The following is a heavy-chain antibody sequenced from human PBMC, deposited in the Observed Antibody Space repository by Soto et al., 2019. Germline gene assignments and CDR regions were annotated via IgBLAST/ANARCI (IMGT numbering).Heavy chain of an antibody. CDR1: GYTFTSYG. D-gene: IGHD3-10*01. Sequence: ASVKVSCEASGYTFTSYGISWVRQAPGQGLEWMGWISAYNGNTNYAQKLQGRVTMTTDTSTSTAYMELRSLRSDDTAVYYCATDIMVRGTNYYYGMDVWGQGTTVTVSS. CDR3: ATDIMVRGTNYYYGMDV. V-gene: IGHV1-18*01. CDR2: ISAYNGNT. J-gene: IGHJ6*02.